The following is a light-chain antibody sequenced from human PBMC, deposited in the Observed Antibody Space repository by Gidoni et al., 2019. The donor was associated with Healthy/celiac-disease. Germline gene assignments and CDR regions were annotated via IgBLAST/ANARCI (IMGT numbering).Light chain of an antibody. J-gene: IGLJ2*01. Sequence: QSALTHPPSASGFPGHSVTISCTGTSSDVGGYNYVSWYQRHPGKAPNLMIYEVSKRPSGVPDRFSGSKSGNTASLTVSGLQAEDEADYYCSSYAGSNNRVVFGGGTKLTVL. CDR3: SSYAGSNNRVV. CDR1: SSDVGGYNY. V-gene: IGLV2-8*01. CDR2: EVS.